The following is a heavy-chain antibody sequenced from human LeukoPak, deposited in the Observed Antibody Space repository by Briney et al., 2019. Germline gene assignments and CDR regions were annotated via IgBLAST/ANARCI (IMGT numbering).Heavy chain of an antibody. CDR2: IRTDGSNK. CDR1: GFTFINFG. D-gene: IGHD3-10*02. Sequence: GGSLRLSCAASGFTFINFGIQWVRQAPGKGLEWVAFIRTDGSNKYYTDSVKGRFTISRDNFKNTLYLQMNSLRAEDTAVYYCVRGGMLMGYFDYWGQGTLVTVSS. V-gene: IGHV3-30*02. J-gene: IGHJ4*02. CDR3: VRGGMLMGYFDY.